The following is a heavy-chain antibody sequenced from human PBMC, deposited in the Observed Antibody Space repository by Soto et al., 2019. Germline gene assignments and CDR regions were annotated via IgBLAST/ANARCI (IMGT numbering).Heavy chain of an antibody. V-gene: IGHV1-69*13. CDR1: GGTFSSYA. CDR3: ASARGYYYYGMDV. Sequence: SVKVSCKASGGTFSSYAISWVRQAPGQGLEWMGGTIYTSGTANYAQKFQGRFKITADESTSTAYMELSSLRSDDTAVYYCASARGYYYYGMDVWGQGTTVTVSS. CDR2: TIYTSGTA. J-gene: IGHJ6*02.